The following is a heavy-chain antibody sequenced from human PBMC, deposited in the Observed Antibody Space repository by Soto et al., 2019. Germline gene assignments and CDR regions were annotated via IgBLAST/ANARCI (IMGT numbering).Heavy chain of an antibody. J-gene: IGHJ5*02. V-gene: IGHV4-34*01. D-gene: IGHD3-9*01. Sequence: SETLSLTCAVYGGSFSGYYWSWIRQPPGKGLEWIGEINHSGSTNYNPSLKSRVTISVDTSKNQFSLKLSSVTAADTAVYYCARRRVRYFDWLLTGWFDPWGQGTLGTASS. CDR2: INHSGST. CDR1: GGSFSGYY. CDR3: ARRRVRYFDWLLTGWFDP.